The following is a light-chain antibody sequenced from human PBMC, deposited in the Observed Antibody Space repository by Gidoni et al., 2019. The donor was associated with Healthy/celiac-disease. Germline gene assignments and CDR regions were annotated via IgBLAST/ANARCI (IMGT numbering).Light chain of an antibody. J-gene: IGKJ4*01. CDR1: QGISSW. V-gene: IGKV1-12*01. CDR2: SAS. CDR3: QQANSSPLP. Sequence: DIQMTQSPSSVSASVGDRVTITCRAGQGISSWLAWYQQKPGQAPRLLIYSASTLYTGVPSRFSGSGSGTDFTLTISSLQPEDFATYYCQQANSSPLPFGGGTKVEIK.